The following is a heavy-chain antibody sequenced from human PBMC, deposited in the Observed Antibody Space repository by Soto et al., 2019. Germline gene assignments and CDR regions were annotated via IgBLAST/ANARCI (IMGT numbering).Heavy chain of an antibody. CDR1: RCTFTNYA. CDR3: ARDLGGLGYGGMDV. CDR2: ISYDGDNK. J-gene: IGHJ6*02. V-gene: IGHV3-30-3*01. D-gene: IGHD3-16*01. Sequence: QVQRVESGGGVVQPGKSLSLSWAASRCTFTNYAFHWVRQAPGKGLEWVALISYDGDNKYYADSVKGRFTTSRDHLKKGLYLRMNSLRAEDTAVYYCARDLGGLGYGGMDVWGQGTTVTVSS.